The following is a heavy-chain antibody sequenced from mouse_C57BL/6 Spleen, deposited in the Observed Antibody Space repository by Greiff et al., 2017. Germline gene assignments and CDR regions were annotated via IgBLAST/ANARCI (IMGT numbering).Heavy chain of an antibody. V-gene: IGHV1-19*01. CDR2: INPYNGGT. Sequence: VQLKESGPVLVKPGASVKMSCKASGYTFTDYYMNWVKQSPGQSLEWIGVINPYNGGTCYTQKFKGKDTLTVDKSSSTAYMELNSLTSEDSAVYYCARNLRERGMAYWGQGTLVTVSA. CDR3: ARNLRERGMAY. J-gene: IGHJ3*01. D-gene: IGHD5-1*01. CDR1: GYTFTDYY.